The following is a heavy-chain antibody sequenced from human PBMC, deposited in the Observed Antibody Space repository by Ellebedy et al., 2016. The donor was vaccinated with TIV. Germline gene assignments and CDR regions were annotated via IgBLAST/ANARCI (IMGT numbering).Heavy chain of an antibody. V-gene: IGHV3-20*04. Sequence: GGSLRLSCAASGFTFDDYGMSWVRQAPGKGLEWVSGLNWNGGSTGYADSVKGRFTISRDNAKNSLYLQMNSLRAEDTALYYCARGMVRGVLDVWGQGTTVTVSS. D-gene: IGHD3-10*01. CDR1: GFTFDDYG. CDR3: ARGMVRGVLDV. J-gene: IGHJ6*02. CDR2: LNWNGGST.